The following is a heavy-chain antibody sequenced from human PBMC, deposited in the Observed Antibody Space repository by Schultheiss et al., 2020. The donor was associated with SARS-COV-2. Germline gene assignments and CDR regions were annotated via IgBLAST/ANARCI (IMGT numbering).Heavy chain of an antibody. V-gene: IGHV4-34*01. CDR2: IYYSGST. D-gene: IGHD3-22*01. J-gene: IGHJ6*02. Sequence: SETLSLTCAVYGGSFSGYYWSWIRQPPGKGLEWIGYIYYSGSTYYNPSLKSRVTISVDTSKNQFSLKLSSVTAADTAVYYCARDYYDSSGYRYYGMDVWGQGTTVTVSS. CDR3: ARDYYDSSGYRYYGMDV. CDR1: GGSFSGYY.